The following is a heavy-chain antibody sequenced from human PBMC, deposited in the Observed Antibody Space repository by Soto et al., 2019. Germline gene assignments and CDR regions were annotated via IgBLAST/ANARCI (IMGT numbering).Heavy chain of an antibody. V-gene: IGHV1-18*01. J-gene: IGHJ5*02. CDR2: ISLYSDGT. CDR3: ASVVPGAEAWFGP. D-gene: IGHD2-2*01. Sequence: GASVQVSCKTSGYTFSNYGITWVRQAPGQPLEWLGWISLYSDGTNYAQKFQGRVSMTTDTSTTTAYMELRSLRSDDTAVYYCASVVPGAEAWFGPWGQGTLVPVSS. CDR1: GYTFSNYG.